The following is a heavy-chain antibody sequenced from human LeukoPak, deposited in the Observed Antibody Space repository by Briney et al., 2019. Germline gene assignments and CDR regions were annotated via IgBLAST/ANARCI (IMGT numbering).Heavy chain of an antibody. CDR3: ARTREGYSSSYYTLRDY. D-gene: IGHD6-13*01. CDR2: IYYSGST. V-gene: IGHV4-39*07. J-gene: IGHJ4*02. CDR1: DGSISSGYYY. Sequence: TSETLSLTCSVSDGSISSGYYYWAWIRQPPGKGPEWIGSIYYSGSTYYNPSLKSRVTISIDTSKNQFSLKLSSVTAADTAVYYCARTREGYSSSYYTLRDYWGQGTLVTVSS.